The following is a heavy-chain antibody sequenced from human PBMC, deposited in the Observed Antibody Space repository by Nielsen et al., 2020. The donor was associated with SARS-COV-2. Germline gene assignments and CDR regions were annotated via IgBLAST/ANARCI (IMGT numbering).Heavy chain of an antibody. Sequence: GESLKISCAASGFTFSSYAMHWVRQAPGKGLEWVAVASFDGSNKYYADSVKGRFTVSSDSSKNTLYLQMNSLRAEDTAVYYCARSDSYGSKFDYWGQGTLVTVSS. CDR3: ARSDSYGSKFDY. CDR2: ASFDGSNK. CDR1: GFTFSSYA. J-gene: IGHJ4*02. V-gene: IGHV3-30*03. D-gene: IGHD5-18*01.